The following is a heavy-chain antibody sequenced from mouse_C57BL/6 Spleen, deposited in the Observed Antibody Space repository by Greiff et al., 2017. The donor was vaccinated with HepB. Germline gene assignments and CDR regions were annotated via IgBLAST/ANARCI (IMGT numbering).Heavy chain of an antibody. CDR2: INPNNGGT. V-gene: IGHV1-26*01. D-gene: IGHD1-1*01. J-gene: IGHJ4*01. CDR3: ARAEYYGSSSLYYYAMDY. Sequence: EVQLQQSGPELVKPGASVKISCKASGYTFTDYYMNWVKQSHGKSLEWIGDINPNNGGTSYNQKFKGKATLTVDKSSSTAYMELRSLTSEDSAVYYCARAEYYGSSSLYYYAMDYWGQGTSVTVSS. CDR1: GYTFTDYY.